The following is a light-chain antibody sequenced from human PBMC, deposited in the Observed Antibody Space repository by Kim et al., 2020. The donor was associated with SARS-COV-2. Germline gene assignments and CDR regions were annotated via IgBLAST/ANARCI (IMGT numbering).Light chain of an antibody. J-gene: IGKJ1*01. CDR3: LQDYTYPLT. Sequence: AIQMTQSPSSLSASVGDTVTITCRASQGIRNDLGWYQQKPGKAPKFLIYLASSLQSGVPSRFSGSGSGTNFTLTISSLQPEDFATYYCLQDYTYPLTFGQGTKVEIK. CDR2: LAS. CDR1: QGIRND. V-gene: IGKV1-6*01.